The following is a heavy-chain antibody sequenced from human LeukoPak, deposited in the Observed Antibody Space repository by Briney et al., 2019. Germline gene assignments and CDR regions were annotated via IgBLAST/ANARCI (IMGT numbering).Heavy chain of an antibody. D-gene: IGHD2-8*01. Sequence: GGSLRLSCAASGFRFSDYAMGWVRQAPGKRLEWVSAIHHSGSTTYYADSVRGRFTISRDNSMNTLFLQMNSLGAEDTAVYYCAKNPNGGTFYYFDSWGQGTLVTVSS. CDR3: AKNPNGGTFYYFDS. CDR2: IHHSGSTT. J-gene: IGHJ4*02. CDR1: GFRFSDYA. V-gene: IGHV3-23*05.